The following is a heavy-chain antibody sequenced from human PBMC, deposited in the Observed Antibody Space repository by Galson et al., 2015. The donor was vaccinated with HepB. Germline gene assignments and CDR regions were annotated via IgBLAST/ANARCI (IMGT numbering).Heavy chain of an antibody. V-gene: IGHV3-23*01. CDR3: AKVFPEKTDGWYRQALYYFDS. CDR2: ITPSGDNT. D-gene: IGHD6-19*01. J-gene: IGHJ4*02. Sequence: SLRLSCAASGFTFSYYAMAWVRQAPGKGLEWISAITPSGDNTYSADSMKGRFFISRDNSQNTLFLQMNSLRADDTAIYFCAKVFPEKTDGWYRQALYYFDSWGREPGSPSPQ. CDR1: GFTFSYYA.